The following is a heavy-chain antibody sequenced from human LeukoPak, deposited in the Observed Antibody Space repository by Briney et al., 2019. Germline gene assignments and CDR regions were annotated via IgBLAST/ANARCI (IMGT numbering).Heavy chain of an antibody. CDR1: GFTFDDYA. J-gene: IGHJ4*02. D-gene: IGHD1-7*01. Sequence: PGRSLRLSCAASGFTFDDYAMHWVRQAPGKGLEWVSGISWKSGSIGYADSVKGRFTISRDNAKNSLYLQMNSLRAEDTALYYCAKDYNWNYRYFDYWGQGTLVTVSS. V-gene: IGHV3-9*01. CDR2: ISWKSGSI. CDR3: AKDYNWNYRYFDY.